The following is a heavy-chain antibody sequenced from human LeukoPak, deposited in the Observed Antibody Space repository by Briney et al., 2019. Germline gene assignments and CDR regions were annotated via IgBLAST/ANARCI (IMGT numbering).Heavy chain of an antibody. V-gene: IGHV4-34*01. CDR2: INHSGST. J-gene: IGHJ4*02. CDR3: ARGPGDSGPTDY. D-gene: IGHD5-12*01. CDR1: GGSFSGYY. Sequence: SETLSLTCAVYGGSFSGYYWSWIRQPPGKGLEWIGEINHSGSTNYNPSLKSRVTISVDTSKNQFSLKLSPVTAADTAVYYCARGPGDSGPTDYWGQGTLVTVSS.